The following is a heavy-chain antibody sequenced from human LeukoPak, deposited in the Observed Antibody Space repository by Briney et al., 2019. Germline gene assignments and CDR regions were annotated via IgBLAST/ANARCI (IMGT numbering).Heavy chain of an antibody. CDR3: ARDPPRIVVVVAATNYYGMDV. D-gene: IGHD2-15*01. J-gene: IGHJ6*02. V-gene: IGHV1-18*01. CDR1: GYTFTSYG. Sequence: ASVKVSCKASGYTFTSYGISWVRQAPGQGLEWMGWISAYNGNTNYAQKLQGRVTMTTDASTSTAYMELRSLRSDDTAVYYCARDPPRIVVVVAATNYYGMDVWGQGTTVTVSS. CDR2: ISAYNGNT.